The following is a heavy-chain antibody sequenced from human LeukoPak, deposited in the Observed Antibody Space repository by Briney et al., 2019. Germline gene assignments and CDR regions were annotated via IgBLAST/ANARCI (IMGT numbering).Heavy chain of an antibody. D-gene: IGHD3-3*01. V-gene: IGHV1-69*04. J-gene: IGHJ5*02. CDR3: ARGSADPYYDFWSDNWFDP. CDR2: IIPILGIA. Sequence: GASVKVSCKASGGTFSSYAISWVRQAPGQGLEWMGRIIPILGIANYAQKFQGRVTITADKSTSTAYMELSSLRSEDTAVYYCARGSADPYYDFWSDNWFDPWGQGTLVTVSS. CDR1: GGTFSSYA.